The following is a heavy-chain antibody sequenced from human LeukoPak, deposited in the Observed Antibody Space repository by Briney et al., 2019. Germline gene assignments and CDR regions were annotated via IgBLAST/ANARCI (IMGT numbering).Heavy chain of an antibody. CDR3: ARGHSGYDAKDY. J-gene: IGHJ4*02. Sequence: SVKVTCKASGYTFSSSDINWVRQAPGQGLEWMGRIIPILGIANYAQKFQGRVTITADKSTSTAYMELSSLRSEDTAVYYCARGHSGYDAKDYWGQGTLVTVSS. V-gene: IGHV1-69*04. CDR1: GYTFSSSD. CDR2: IIPILGIA. D-gene: IGHD5-12*01.